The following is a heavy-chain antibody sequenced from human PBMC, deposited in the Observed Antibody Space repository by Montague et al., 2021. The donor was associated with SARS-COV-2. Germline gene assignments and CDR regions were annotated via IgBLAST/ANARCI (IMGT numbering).Heavy chain of an antibody. V-gene: IGHV4-34*01. CDR1: GGSFSGYY. Sequence: SETLSLTCAVYGGSFSGYYWNWIRQPPGKGLEWIGEINHSGSTNYNPSLKSRVTISVDMSKNQFSLKLSSVTAADTAVYYCARGYDYVWGSYRYLHWFDPWGQGTLVTVSS. CDR3: ARGYDYVWGSYRYLHWFDP. CDR2: INHSGST. J-gene: IGHJ5*02. D-gene: IGHD3-16*02.